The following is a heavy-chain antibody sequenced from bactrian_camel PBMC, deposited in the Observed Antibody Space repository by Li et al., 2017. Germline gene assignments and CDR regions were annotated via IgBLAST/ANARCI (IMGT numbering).Heavy chain of an antibody. Sequence: DVQLVESGGGLVQPGESLRLACVASGFSFSVGHMSWFRQAPGQEREGVAAIDTGDGSTYYLNSVEGRFTISHDNAKNTLYLQMNNLKPEDTAKYSCKATCQSLGRRFWGRGTQVTVS. J-gene: IGHJ4*01. V-gene: IGHV3S40*01. CDR3: KATCQSLGRRF. D-gene: IGHD3*01. CDR2: IDTGDGST. CDR1: GFSFSVGH.